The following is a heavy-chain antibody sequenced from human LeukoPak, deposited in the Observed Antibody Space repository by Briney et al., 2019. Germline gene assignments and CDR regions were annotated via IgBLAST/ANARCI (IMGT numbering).Heavy chain of an antibody. V-gene: IGHV3-21*01. CDR2: ISSSSSYI. Sequence: GGSLRLSCAASGFTFSSYSMNWVRQAPGKGLEWVSSISSSSSYIYYADLVKGRFTISRDNAKNSLYLQMNSLRAEDTAVYYCARETTGIAVAGTSMDVWGQGTTVTVSS. CDR3: ARETTGIAVAGTSMDV. CDR1: GFTFSSYS. D-gene: IGHD6-19*01. J-gene: IGHJ6*02.